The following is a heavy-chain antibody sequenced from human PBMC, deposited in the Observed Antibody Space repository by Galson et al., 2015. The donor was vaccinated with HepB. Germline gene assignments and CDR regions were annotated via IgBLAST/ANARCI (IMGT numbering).Heavy chain of an antibody. Sequence: SLRLSCAASGFTFSSYAMSWVRQAPGKGLEWVSAISGSGGSTYYADSVKGRFTISRDNSKNTLYLQMNSLRAEDTAVYYCAKGDTGSKGSGRPRGGFDYWGQGTLVTVSS. V-gene: IGHV3-23*01. CDR1: GFTFSSYA. CDR2: ISGSGGST. CDR3: AKGDTGSKGSGRPRGGFDY. D-gene: IGHD3-10*01. J-gene: IGHJ4*02.